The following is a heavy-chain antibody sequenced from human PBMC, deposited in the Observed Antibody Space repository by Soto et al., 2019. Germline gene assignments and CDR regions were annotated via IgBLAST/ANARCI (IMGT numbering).Heavy chain of an antibody. Sequence: GASVKVSCKASGGTFSSYAISWVRQAPGQGLEWMGGIIPIFGTANYAQKFQSRVTITADESTSTAYMELSSLRSEDTAVYYCARDRLSSLSWGSFDYWGQGTLVTVS. CDR1: GGTFSSYA. CDR2: IIPIFGTA. V-gene: IGHV1-69*13. D-gene: IGHD6-6*01. CDR3: ARDRLSSLSWGSFDY. J-gene: IGHJ4*02.